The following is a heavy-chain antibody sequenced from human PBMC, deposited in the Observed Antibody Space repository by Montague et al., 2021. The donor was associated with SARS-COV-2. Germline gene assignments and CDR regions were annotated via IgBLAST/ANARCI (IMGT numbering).Heavy chain of an antibody. CDR3: ARDQPGTYFIPGAFDI. J-gene: IGHJ3*02. V-gene: IGHV3-48*03. CDR1: GFTFSSYE. Sequence: SLSLSCSASGFTFSSYEMNWVRQAPGKGLEWVSYISSSGSTIYYADSVKGRFAISRDNAKNSLYLQMNSLRAEDTAVYYCARDQPGTYFIPGAFDIWGQGTMVTVSS. D-gene: IGHD3-9*01. CDR2: ISSSGSTI.